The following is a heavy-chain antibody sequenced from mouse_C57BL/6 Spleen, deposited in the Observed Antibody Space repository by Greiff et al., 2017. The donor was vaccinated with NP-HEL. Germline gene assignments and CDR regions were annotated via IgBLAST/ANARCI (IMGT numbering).Heavy chain of an antibody. CDR3: ARRGTMDYFDY. Sequence: VQLQQPGAELVKPGASVKLSCKASGYTFTSYWMQWVKQRPGQGLEWIGEIDPSDSYTNYNQKFKGKATLTVDTSSSTAYMQLSSLTSEDSAVYYCARRGTMDYFDYWGQGTTLTVSS. CDR2: IDPSDSYT. D-gene: IGHD1-1*02. CDR1: GYTFTSYW. V-gene: IGHV1-50*01. J-gene: IGHJ2*01.